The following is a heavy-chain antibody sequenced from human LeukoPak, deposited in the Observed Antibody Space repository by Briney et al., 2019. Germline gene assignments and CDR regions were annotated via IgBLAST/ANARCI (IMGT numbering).Heavy chain of an antibody. V-gene: IGHV3-23*01. CDR1: GFTFSSYG. CDR2: VNADGGNT. D-gene: IGHD1-26*01. J-gene: IGHJ4*02. CDR3: TKRVKYGGTWDHFAD. Sequence: PGRSLRLSCAASGFTFSSYGMHWVRQAPGKGLEWVSTVNADGGNTYYADSVKGRFTISRDNSKSTLILQMNSLRVEDTALYYCTKRVKYGGTWDHFADWGQGTLVTVSS.